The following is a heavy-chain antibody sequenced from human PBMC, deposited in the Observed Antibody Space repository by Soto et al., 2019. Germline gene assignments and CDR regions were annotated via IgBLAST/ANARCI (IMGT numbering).Heavy chain of an antibody. CDR3: ARKDIAGNSVDF. CDR1: GYSFTTYW. V-gene: IGHV5-51*01. CDR2: IYPGDSDT. J-gene: IGHJ4*02. D-gene: IGHD6-13*01. Sequence: GESLKISCKASGYSFTTYWIGWVRQMPGKGLEWMGIIYPGDSDTRYSPSFQGQVTISADKSISTAYLQWSSLRASDSAMFYCARKDIAGNSVDFWGQGTLVTVSS.